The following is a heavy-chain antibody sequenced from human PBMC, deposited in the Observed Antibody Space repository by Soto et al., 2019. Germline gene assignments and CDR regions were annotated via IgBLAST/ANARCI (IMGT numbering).Heavy chain of an antibody. CDR2: IKSKTDGGTT. V-gene: IGHV3-15*01. J-gene: IGHJ4*02. CDR1: GFTLANAW. CDR3: TTDFGSTSYGFDY. Sequence: VGSLRLSCAGSGFTLANAWMSWVRQAPGKGLEWVGRIKSKTDGGTTDFAAPVKGRFSISRDDSKKMVFLQMDSLKTEDTAVYYCTTDFGSTSYGFDYWGQGALVTVSS. D-gene: IGHD5-18*01.